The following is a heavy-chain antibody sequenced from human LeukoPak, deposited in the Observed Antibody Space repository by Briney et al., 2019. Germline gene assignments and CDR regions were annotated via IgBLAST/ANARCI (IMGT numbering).Heavy chain of an antibody. V-gene: IGHV1-18*01. CDR3: ARGGDTIFAQNWFDP. CDR2: ISAYNGNT. D-gene: IGHD3-3*01. CDR1: GYTFTSYG. J-gene: IGHJ5*02. Sequence: GASVKVSCKASGYTFTSYGISWVRQAPGQGLEWMGWISAYNGNTNYAQKLQGRVTITRNTSISTAYMELSSLRSEDTAVYYCARGGDTIFAQNWFDPWGQGTLVTVSS.